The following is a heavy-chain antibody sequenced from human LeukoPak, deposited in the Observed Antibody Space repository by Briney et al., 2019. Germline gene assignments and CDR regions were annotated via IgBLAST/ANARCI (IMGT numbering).Heavy chain of an antibody. Sequence: ASVKVSCKASGGTFSSYAISWVRQAPGQGLEWMGGIIPIFGTANYAQKFQGRVTITADESTSTAYMELSSLRSEDTAVYYCARATRAATVTTNPFDYWGQGTLVTVSS. CDR2: IIPIFGTA. CDR1: GGTFSSYA. D-gene: IGHD4-17*01. J-gene: IGHJ4*02. CDR3: ARATRAATVTTNPFDY. V-gene: IGHV1-69*01.